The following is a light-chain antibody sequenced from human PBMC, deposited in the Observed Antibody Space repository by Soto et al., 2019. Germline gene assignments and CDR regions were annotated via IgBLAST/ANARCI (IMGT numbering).Light chain of an antibody. CDR2: KAS. CDR3: QQYDTYSWT. J-gene: IGKJ1*01. CDR1: QNISSW. V-gene: IGKV1-5*03. Sequence: DIQMTHSPSTLAASVGDRVTMTVRASQNISSWLAWYRQKPGKAPKILIYKASILESGVPSRFSGGGSGTEFTLTITSLQPDDFATYYCQQYDTYSWTFGQGTKVDI.